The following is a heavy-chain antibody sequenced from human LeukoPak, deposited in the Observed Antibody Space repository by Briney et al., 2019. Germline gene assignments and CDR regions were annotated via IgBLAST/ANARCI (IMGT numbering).Heavy chain of an antibody. D-gene: IGHD3-10*01. CDR3: ARGGFYDGSGSYFDY. CDR1: GFTFSSYD. V-gene: IGHV3-13*01. J-gene: IGHJ4*02. CDR2: IGTAGDT. Sequence: PGGSLRLSCAASGFTFSSYDMHWVRQATGKGLEWVSAIGTAGDTYYPGSVKGRFTISRENAKNSLYLQMNSLRAGDTAVYYCARGGFYDGSGSYFDYWGQGTLVTVSS.